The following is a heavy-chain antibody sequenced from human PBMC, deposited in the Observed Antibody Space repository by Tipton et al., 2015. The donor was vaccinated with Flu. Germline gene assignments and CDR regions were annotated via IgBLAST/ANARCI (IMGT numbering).Heavy chain of an antibody. J-gene: IGHJ6*01. CDR2: IWYDGSNI. V-gene: IGHV3-33*08. CDR3: ARDEGVVNYYFGMDV. CDR1: GFTFSSYA. Sequence: SLRLSCAASGFTFSSYAMSWVRQAPGKGLEWVAVIWYDGSNIHYADSVKGRFTISRDNSKNTLYLQMNGLRAEDTAVYYCARDEGVVNYYFGMDVWGQGTTITVSS.